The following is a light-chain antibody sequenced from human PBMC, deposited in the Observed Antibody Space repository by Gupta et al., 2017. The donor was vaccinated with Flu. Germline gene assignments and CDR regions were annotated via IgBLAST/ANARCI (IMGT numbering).Light chain of an antibody. Sequence: EIVLTQSPATLSLSPGERATLSCRASQSVSRYLAWYQQKPGQAPRLLIYDASNRATGIPARFSGSGSGTEFTLTISSREPEDFAVYYCQQRSNCPVTFGQGTKLDIK. J-gene: IGKJ2*01. V-gene: IGKV3-11*01. CDR1: QSVSRY. CDR3: QQRSNCPVT. CDR2: DAS.